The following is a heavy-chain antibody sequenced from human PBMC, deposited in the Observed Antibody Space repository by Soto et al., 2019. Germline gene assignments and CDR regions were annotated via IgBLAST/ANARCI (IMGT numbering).Heavy chain of an antibody. V-gene: IGHV1-3*01. CDR3: ARGSGYYYWDDY. CDR2: VNAGNGNT. Sequence: ASVKVSCKASGYTFTSYAMHWVRQPPGQRLEWMGWVNAGNGNTKYSQKFQGRVTITRDTSASTAYMELSSLRSEDTAVYYCARGSGYYYWDDYWGQGTRVTVAS. J-gene: IGHJ4*02. D-gene: IGHD3-22*01. CDR1: GYTFTSYA.